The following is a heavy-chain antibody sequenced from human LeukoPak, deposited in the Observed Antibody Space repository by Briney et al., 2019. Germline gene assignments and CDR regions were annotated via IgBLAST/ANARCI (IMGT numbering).Heavy chain of an antibody. CDR1: GFTFSSYA. CDR2: ISYDGSNK. J-gene: IGHJ4*02. D-gene: IGHD5-18*01. Sequence: GGSLRLSCAASGFTFSSYAMHWVRQAPGKGLEWVAVISYDGSNKYYADSVKGRFTISRDNSKNTLYLQMNSLRAEDTAVYYCARVGSKTAMAYSLDYWGQGTPVTVSS. CDR3: ARVGSKTAMAYSLDY. V-gene: IGHV3-30-3*01.